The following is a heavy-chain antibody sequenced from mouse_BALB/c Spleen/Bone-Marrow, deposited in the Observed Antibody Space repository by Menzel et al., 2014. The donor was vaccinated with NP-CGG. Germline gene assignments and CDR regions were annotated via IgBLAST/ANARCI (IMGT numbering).Heavy chain of an antibody. CDR1: GFNIKDTY. Sequence: EVQLHQSGAELVKPGASVKLSSTASGFNIKDTYIHWVKQRPEQGLEWIGRIDPANADTKYGPKFQGKATITADTSSNTVYLQFISLTSEDTAIYYCVRAARTFDYWGQGTTLTVSS. V-gene: IGHV14-3*02. CDR3: VRAARTFDY. CDR2: IDPANADT. J-gene: IGHJ2*01. D-gene: IGHD3-1*01.